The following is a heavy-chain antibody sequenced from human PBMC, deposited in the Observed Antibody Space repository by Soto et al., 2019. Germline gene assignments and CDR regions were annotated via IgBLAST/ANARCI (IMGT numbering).Heavy chain of an antibody. CDR2: IYYSGST. V-gene: IGHV4-59*01. CDR1: GGSISSYY. CDR3: ARGAENWFDP. J-gene: IGHJ5*02. Sequence: SETLSLTCTVSGGSISSYYWCWIRQPPGKGLEWIGYIYYSGSTNYNPSRKSRVTISVDTSKNQFSLKLSSVTAADTAVYYCARGAENWFDPWGQGTLVTVSS.